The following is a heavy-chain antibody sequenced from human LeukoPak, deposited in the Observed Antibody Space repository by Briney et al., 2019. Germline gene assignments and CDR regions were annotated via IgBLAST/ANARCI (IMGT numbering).Heavy chain of an antibody. CDR3: ASSRGYDSFAFDI. CDR1: GGSISRYY. Sequence: SETLSLTCTVSGGSISRYYWSCIRQPPGKGLDWIGYIYYRGNTNYNPSLESRVTMSVDTSKNQFSLRLRSVTAADTAVYYCASSRGYDSFAFDIWGQGTMVTVSS. V-gene: IGHV4-59*01. J-gene: IGHJ3*02. D-gene: IGHD2-15*01. CDR2: IYYRGNT.